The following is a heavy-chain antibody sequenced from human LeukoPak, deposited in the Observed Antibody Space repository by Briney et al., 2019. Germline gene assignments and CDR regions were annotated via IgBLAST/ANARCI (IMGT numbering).Heavy chain of an antibody. V-gene: IGHV1-46*01. D-gene: IGHD3/OR15-3a*01. Sequence: ASVKVSCKASGYTFTSYYMHWVRQAPGQGLEWMGIINPSGGSTSYAQKFQGRVTMTRDMSTSTVYMELSSLRSEDTAVYYCARDGLQDAFDIWGQGTMVTVSS. CDR3: ARDGLQDAFDI. J-gene: IGHJ3*02. CDR1: GYTFTSYY. CDR2: INPSGGST.